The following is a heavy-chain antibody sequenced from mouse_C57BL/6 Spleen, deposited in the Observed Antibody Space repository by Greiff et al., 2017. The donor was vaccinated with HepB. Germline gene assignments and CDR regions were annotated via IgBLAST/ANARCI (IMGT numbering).Heavy chain of an antibody. D-gene: IGHD2-5*01. V-gene: IGHV1-82*01. CDR3: GREYSRFAMDY. Sequence: VQLQQSGPELVKPGASVKISCKASGYAFSSSWMNWVKQRPGKGLEWIGRIYPGDGDTNYNGKFKGKATLTAAKSSSTAYMHLSSLTSEDSAVYYCGREYSRFAMDYWGQGTSVTVSS. CDR2: IYPGDGDT. J-gene: IGHJ4*01. CDR1: GYAFSSSW.